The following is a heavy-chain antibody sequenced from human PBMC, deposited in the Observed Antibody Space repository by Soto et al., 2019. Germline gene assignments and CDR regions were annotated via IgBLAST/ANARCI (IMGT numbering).Heavy chain of an antibody. CDR3: ARVVVVVPAAPRGWFDP. Sequence: QVQLVQSGAEVKKPGASVKVSCKASGYTFTSYGISWVRQAPGQGLEWMGWISAYNGNTNYAQKLQGRVTMTTDTSTSKAYMELRSLRSDDTAVYYCARVVVVVPAAPRGWFDPWGQGTLVTVSS. V-gene: IGHV1-18*04. CDR1: GYTFTSYG. J-gene: IGHJ5*02. D-gene: IGHD2-2*01. CDR2: ISAYNGNT.